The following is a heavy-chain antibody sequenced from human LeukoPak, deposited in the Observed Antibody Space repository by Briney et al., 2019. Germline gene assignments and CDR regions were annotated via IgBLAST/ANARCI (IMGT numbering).Heavy chain of an antibody. D-gene: IGHD3-3*01. CDR3: ARRDFWSGYYSGLVDP. Sequence: SETLSLTCTVSGYSISSGYYWGWIRQPPGKGLEWIGSIYHSGSTYYNPSLKSRVTISVDTSKNQFSLKLSSVTAADTAVYYCARRDFWSGYYSGLVDPWGRGTLVSVSS. V-gene: IGHV4-38-2*02. CDR2: IYHSGST. CDR1: GYSISSGYY. J-gene: IGHJ5*02.